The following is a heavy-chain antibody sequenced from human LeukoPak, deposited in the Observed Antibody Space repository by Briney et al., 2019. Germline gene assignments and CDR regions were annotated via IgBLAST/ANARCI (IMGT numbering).Heavy chain of an antibody. CDR1: GGSISRYY. J-gene: IGHJ5*02. V-gene: IGHV4-59*01. D-gene: IGHD1-1*01. CDR3: ARAMRWTSGPVELGWFDR. Sequence: PSETLSLTCTVSGGSISRYYWTWIRRPPGGRLEWIGHVYFRGTTKYNPSLKNRVSISVDTSKNQVYLTLSSVTPADTAVYYCARAMRWTSGPVELGWFDRWGQGTRVIVSS. CDR2: VYFRGTT.